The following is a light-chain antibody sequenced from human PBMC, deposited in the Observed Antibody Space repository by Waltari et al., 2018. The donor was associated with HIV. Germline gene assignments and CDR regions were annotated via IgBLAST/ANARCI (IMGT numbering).Light chain of an antibody. J-gene: IGKJ2*01. CDR3: QQYNSYPHT. CDR1: LNINRW. V-gene: IGKV1-5*03. CDR2: KAS. Sequence: DIQMTQSPSTLSTSVGDKVIITCRASLNINRWLAWTQQKPGKAPKLLINKASTLETGVPSRFNGSGSGTEFTLTITSLQPDDFATYYCQQYNSYPHTFGQGTKLEIK.